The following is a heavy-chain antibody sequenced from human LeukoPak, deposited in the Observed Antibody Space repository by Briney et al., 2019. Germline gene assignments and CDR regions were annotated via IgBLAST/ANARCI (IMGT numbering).Heavy chain of an antibody. CDR2: INIDDTNA. J-gene: IGHJ3*02. CDR3: GRSGDGIDI. Sequence: GGSLRLSCAVSGFTFRDYLMHWVRQAPGKGLVWVSRINIDDTNAYADSVEGRFTISRDNRKNTLYLQMNSLRAEDTAVYFCGRSGDGIDIWGQGTTVIVSS. CDR1: GFTFRDYL. V-gene: IGHV3-74*01. D-gene: IGHD6-25*01.